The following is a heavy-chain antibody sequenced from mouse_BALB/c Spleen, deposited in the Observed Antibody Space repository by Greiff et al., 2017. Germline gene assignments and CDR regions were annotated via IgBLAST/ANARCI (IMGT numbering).Heavy chain of an antibody. J-gene: IGHJ4*01. CDR2: IRSKSNNYAT. Sequence: DAGGGLVQPKGSLKLSCAASGFTFNTYAMNWVRQAPGKGLEWVARIRSKSNNYATYYADSVKDRFTISRDDSQSMLYLQMNNLKTEDTAMYYCVRDYGNFYAMDYWGQGTSVTVSS. D-gene: IGHD2-1*01. CDR3: VRDYGNFYAMDY. CDR1: GFTFNTYA. V-gene: IGHV10-1*02.